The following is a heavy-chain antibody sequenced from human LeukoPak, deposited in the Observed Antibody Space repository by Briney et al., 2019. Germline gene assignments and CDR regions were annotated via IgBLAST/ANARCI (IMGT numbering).Heavy chain of an antibody. CDR3: ARVGISWCYCGY. V-gene: IGHV1-69*05. Sequence: ASVKVSCKASGGTFRSYAISWVRQAPGQGLEWMGGIIPIFGTANYAQKFQGRVTITTDESTSTAYMELSSLRSEDTAVYYCARVGISWCYCGYWGQGTLVNVSS. CDR2: IIPIFGTA. J-gene: IGHJ4*02. CDR1: GGTFRSYA. D-gene: IGHD1-26*01.